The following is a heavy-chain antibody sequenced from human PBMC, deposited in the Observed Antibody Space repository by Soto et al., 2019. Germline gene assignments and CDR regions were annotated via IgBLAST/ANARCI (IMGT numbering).Heavy chain of an antibody. J-gene: IGHJ1*01. D-gene: IGHD6-6*01. CDR2: IYPGDSDT. CDR3: SKFKYSTSVRYLQH. Sequence: GESLNMSCKGSVYSFTSYWIGWVRQMPGKGLEVMGIIYPGDSDTRYSPSFQGQVTISADESISTAYLQWTSLKASDTAIYYCSKFKYSTSVRYLQHWGQGTPVTVSS. V-gene: IGHV5-51*01. CDR1: VYSFTSYW.